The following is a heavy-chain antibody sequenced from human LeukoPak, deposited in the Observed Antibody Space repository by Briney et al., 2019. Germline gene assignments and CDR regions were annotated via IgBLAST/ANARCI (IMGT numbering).Heavy chain of an antibody. CDR1: GYTFTSYD. D-gene: IGHD1-26*01. V-gene: IGHV1-8*01. CDR2: MNPNSGNT. J-gene: IGHJ4*02. Sequence: GASVKVSCKASGYTFTSYDINWVRQATGQGLEWMGWMNPNSGNTGYAQKFQGRVTMTRNTSISTAYMELSSLRSEDTAVCYCARPLHSGSYSEPGYWGQGTLVTVSS. CDR3: ARPLHSGSYSEPGY.